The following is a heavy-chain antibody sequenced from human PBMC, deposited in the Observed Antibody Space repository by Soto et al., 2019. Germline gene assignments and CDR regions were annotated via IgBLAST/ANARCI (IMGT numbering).Heavy chain of an antibody. CDR1: GDSVTNYF. Sequence: SETLSLTCTVSGDSVTNYFWSWMRQPPGKGLEWIGQMYHGGRTNYSPSLKSRVSMSLDSSKNQFSLNLSPVTAADTAVYFCARDPGYCTNGVCPIFDFWGQGVLVTVS. D-gene: IGHD2-8*01. V-gene: IGHV4-59*02. CDR3: ARDPGYCTNGVCPIFDF. J-gene: IGHJ4*02. CDR2: MYHGGRT.